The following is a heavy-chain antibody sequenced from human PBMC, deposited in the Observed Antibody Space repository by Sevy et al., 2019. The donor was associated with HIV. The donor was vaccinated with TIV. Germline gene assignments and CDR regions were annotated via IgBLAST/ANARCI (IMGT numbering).Heavy chain of an antibody. V-gene: IGHV3-21*01. J-gene: IGHJ4*02. CDR3: VRDGWNY. CDR1: GFTFSTST. Sequence: GGSLRLSCAASGFTFSTSTMNWVRQAPGKGLEWVSLMTSSGSYILYADSVKGRFTTSRDNSKNSVVLQMNSLRVEDTAVYYCVRDGWNYWGQGTLVTVSS. CDR2: MTSSGSYI. D-gene: IGHD2-15*01.